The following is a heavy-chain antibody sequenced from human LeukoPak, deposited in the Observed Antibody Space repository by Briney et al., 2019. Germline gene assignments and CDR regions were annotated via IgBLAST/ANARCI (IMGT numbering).Heavy chain of an antibody. J-gene: IGHJ4*02. CDR1: RFTLSSYW. Sequence: GGSLRLSCAASRFTLSSYWMHWVRQAPGEGLVWVSRIGSEAGSTSYADSVKGRFTISRDNAENTLFLQMNSLTAEDTAVYYCARARGYYYDSFDYWGQGTLVTISS. CDR2: IGSEAGST. V-gene: IGHV3-74*01. D-gene: IGHD3-22*01. CDR3: ARARGYYYDSFDY.